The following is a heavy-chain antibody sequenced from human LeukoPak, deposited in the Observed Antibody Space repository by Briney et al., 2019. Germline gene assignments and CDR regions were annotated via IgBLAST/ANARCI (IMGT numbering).Heavy chain of an antibody. D-gene: IGHD2-2*01. CDR3: ARDRGVPAAISYYYYGMDV. CDR1: GGSISSYY. CDR2: IYYSGST. Sequence: SETLSLTCTVSGGSISSYYWSWIRQPPGKGLEWIGYIYYSGSTNYNPSLKSRVTISVDTSKNQFSLKLSSVTAADTAAYYCARDRGVPAAISYYYYGMDVWGQGTTVTVSS. J-gene: IGHJ6*02. V-gene: IGHV4-59*01.